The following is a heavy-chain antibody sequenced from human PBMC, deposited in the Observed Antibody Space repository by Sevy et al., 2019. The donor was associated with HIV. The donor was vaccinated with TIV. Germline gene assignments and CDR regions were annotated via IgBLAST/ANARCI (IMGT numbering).Heavy chain of an antibody. V-gene: IGHV4-59*01. Sequence: SETLSLTCSVSGGSISSYYCSWIRQSPGKGLEWIGYVNYSGNTNYNPSLKSRVTISIDTSKNQFSMKLRSVTAADTAVYYCARDPIAVAPYFDNWGQGTLVTVSS. J-gene: IGHJ4*02. CDR1: GGSISSYY. CDR3: ARDPIAVAPYFDN. CDR2: VNYSGNT. D-gene: IGHD6-19*01.